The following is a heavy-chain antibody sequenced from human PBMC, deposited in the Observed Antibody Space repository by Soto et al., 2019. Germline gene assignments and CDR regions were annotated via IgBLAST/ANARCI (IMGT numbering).Heavy chain of an antibody. V-gene: IGHV1-2*02. CDR1: GFTFTGYY. D-gene: IGHD6-19*01. J-gene: IGHJ4*02. CDR3: ARVVGIAVDDY. Sequence: ASVKVSCKASGFTFTGYYLHWVRQAPGQRFEWMGWINANSGDTKYAQKFQGRVTITRDTSASTAYMELSSLRSEDTAVYYCARVVGIAVDDYWGQGTLVTVSS. CDR2: INANSGDT.